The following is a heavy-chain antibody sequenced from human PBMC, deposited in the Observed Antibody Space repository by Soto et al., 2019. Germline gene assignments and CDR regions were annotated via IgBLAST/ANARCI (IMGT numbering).Heavy chain of an antibody. D-gene: IGHD1-26*01. CDR2: TSYDGSNK. CDR3: AKVSPRIVGAAFDY. J-gene: IGHJ4*02. Sequence: GGSLRPSCAASGSTFSSYGMHWVRQAPGKGLEWVAVTSYDGSNKYYADSVKGRFTISRDNSKNTLYLQMNSLRAEDTAVYYCAKVSPRIVGAAFDYWGQGTLVTVSS. CDR1: GSTFSSYG. V-gene: IGHV3-30*18.